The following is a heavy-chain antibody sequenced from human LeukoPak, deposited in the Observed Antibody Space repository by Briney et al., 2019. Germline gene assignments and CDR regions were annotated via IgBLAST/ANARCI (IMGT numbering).Heavy chain of an antibody. V-gene: IGHV4-38-2*02. D-gene: IGHD1-26*01. CDR1: GYSISNGFY. CDR2: IYHSGDT. CDR3: ARDGRYRDGLFYYHMVV. Sequence: SETLSLTCAVSGYSISNGFYWGCIRLPPGKRLEWTANIYHSGDTYYNPSVKSRVTISRDTSKNPFYLRLNSLTAADTAVYYCARDGRYRDGLFYYHMVVWGKGATVTVSS. J-gene: IGHJ6*03.